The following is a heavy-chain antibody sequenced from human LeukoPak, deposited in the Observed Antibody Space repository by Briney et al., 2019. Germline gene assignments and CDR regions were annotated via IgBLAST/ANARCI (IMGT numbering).Heavy chain of an antibody. Sequence: GGSLRLSCAASGFTFSSYAMSWVRQAPGKGLEWVSAISGSGGSTYYADSVKGRFTISRDNSKNTLYLQMNSLRAEDTAVYYCARDWRGITIFGVVYYGMDVWGQGTTVTVSS. CDR2: ISGSGGST. V-gene: IGHV3-23*01. D-gene: IGHD3-3*01. CDR1: GFTFSSYA. CDR3: ARDWRGITIFGVVYYGMDV. J-gene: IGHJ6*02.